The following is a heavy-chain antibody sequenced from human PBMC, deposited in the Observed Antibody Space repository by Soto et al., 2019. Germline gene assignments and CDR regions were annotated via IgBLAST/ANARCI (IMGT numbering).Heavy chain of an antibody. CDR1: GGSISSSSYY. J-gene: IGHJ4*02. V-gene: IGHV4-39*01. D-gene: IGHD6-13*01. CDR3: ARVGKTRPGYSRRDFDY. CDR2: IYYSGST. Sequence: QLQLQESGPGLVKPSETLSLTCTVSGGSISSSSYYWGWIRQPPGKGLEWIGSIYYSGSTYYNPSLKSRVTISVDTSKNQFSLKLSSVTAADTAVYYCARVGKTRPGYSRRDFDYWGQGTLVTVSS.